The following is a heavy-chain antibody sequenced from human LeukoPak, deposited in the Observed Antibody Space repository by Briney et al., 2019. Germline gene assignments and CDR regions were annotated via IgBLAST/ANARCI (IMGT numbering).Heavy chain of an antibody. CDR3: ARDRGEVYKYGSGTFKFGENFFDS. V-gene: IGHV1-2*02. J-gene: IGHJ4*02. Sequence: ASLKVSCKASGYTFIGHYIHWVRQAPGQGLEWMGWINPNSGGTKYAQKFQGRVTMTRDTSITTAFMELSRLRSDDTALYYCARDRGEVYKYGSGTFKFGENFFDSWGQGTLVTVSS. D-gene: IGHD3-10*01. CDR2: INPNSGGT. CDR1: GYTFIGHY.